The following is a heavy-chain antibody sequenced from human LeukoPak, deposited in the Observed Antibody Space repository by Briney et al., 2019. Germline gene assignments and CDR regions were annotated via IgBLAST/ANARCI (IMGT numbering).Heavy chain of an antibody. V-gene: IGHV3-23*01. Sequence: GGSLRLSCVASGFTFSSYAMSWVRQAPGKGLEWVSAIGDSGASTYYAESVKGRITVSRDNSKNTLYLQMNSLRAEDTAVYYCARDPYSGSYYDYWGQGTLVTVSS. J-gene: IGHJ4*02. CDR2: IGDSGAST. D-gene: IGHD1-26*01. CDR3: ARDPYSGSYYDY. CDR1: GFTFSSYA.